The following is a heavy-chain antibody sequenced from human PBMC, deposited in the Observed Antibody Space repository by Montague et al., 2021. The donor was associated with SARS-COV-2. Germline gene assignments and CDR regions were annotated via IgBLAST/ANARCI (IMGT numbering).Heavy chain of an antibody. CDR3: ASPTYYYDSSGSDAFDI. J-gene: IGHJ3*02. CDR2: IYYSGST. CDR1: GGSISSSNYY. D-gene: IGHD3-22*01. V-gene: IGHV4-39*01. Sequence: SETLSLTCTVSGGSISSSNYYWVWIRQPPGKGLVWIVSIYYSGSTYYNPSLKSRVTIFVDTSKNQFSLKLSSVTAADTAVYYCASPTYYYDSSGSDAFDIWGQGTMVTVPS.